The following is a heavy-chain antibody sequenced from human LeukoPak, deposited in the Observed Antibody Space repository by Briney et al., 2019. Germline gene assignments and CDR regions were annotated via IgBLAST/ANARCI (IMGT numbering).Heavy chain of an antibody. CDR1: GGSFSGYY. CDR2: INHSGST. J-gene: IGHJ6*03. CDR3: ARVKGQLVRGHYYYYYYMDV. V-gene: IGHV4-34*01. Sequence: NPSETLSLTCAVYGGSFSGYYWSWIRQPPGKGLEWIGEINHSGSTNYNPSLKSRVTISVDTSKNQFPLKLSSVTAADTAVYYCARVKGQLVRGHYYYYYYMDVWGKGTTVTVSS. D-gene: IGHD6-6*01.